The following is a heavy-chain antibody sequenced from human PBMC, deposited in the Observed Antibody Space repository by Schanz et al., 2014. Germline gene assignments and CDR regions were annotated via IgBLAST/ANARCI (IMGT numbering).Heavy chain of an antibody. CDR3: STDLTAVDYDAIGL. Sequence: EVQLLESGGGLVQPGGSLRLSCAASGFTFSDYYMNWVRQAPGKGLEWVGRIKSKVDGGTTDNAAPVQGRFTISRDDSKNTLHLQMNSLKTEDTAVYYCSTDLTAVDYDAIGLWGQGTMVTVSS. CDR2: IKSKVDGGTT. D-gene: IGHD4-17*01. V-gene: IGHV3-15*01. J-gene: IGHJ3*01. CDR1: GFTFSDYY.